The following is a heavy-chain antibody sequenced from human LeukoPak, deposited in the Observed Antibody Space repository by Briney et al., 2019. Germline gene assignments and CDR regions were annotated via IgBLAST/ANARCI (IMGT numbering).Heavy chain of an antibody. Sequence: GGSLRLSCAASGFTFSSYAMSWVRQAPGKGLEWVAVIWYDGSNKYYADSVKGRFTISRDNSKNTLYLQMNSLRAEDTAVYYCARDMSVRGSPYYYYYGMDVWGQGTTVTVSS. CDR3: ARDMSVRGSPYYYYYGMDV. V-gene: IGHV3-33*08. CDR1: GFTFSSYA. J-gene: IGHJ6*02. CDR2: IWYDGSNK. D-gene: IGHD3-10*01.